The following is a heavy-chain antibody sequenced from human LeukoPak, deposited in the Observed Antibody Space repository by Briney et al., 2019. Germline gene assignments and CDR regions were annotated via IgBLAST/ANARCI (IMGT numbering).Heavy chain of an antibody. CDR1: GFTVSSNY. CDR3: ARDHRAAAGTVDY. CDR2: IYSGGST. Sequence: GGSLRLSCAASGFTVSSNYMSWVRQAPGKGLEWVSVIYSGGSTYYADSVKGRFTISRDNSENTLYLQMNSLRAEDTAVYYCARDHRAAAGTVDYWGQGTLVTVSS. V-gene: IGHV3-66*01. J-gene: IGHJ4*02. D-gene: IGHD6-13*01.